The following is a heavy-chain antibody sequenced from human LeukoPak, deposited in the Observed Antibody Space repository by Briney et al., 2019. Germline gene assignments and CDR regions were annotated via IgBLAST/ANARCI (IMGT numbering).Heavy chain of an antibody. Sequence: SETLSLTCTVSGGSISSYYWSWIRQPAGKGLEWIGRIYTSGSTNYNPSLKSRVTMSVDTSKNQFSLKLTSVTAADTAVYYCARVITMVRGIYYYQGIDVWGQGTTVTVSS. CDR2: IYTSGST. CDR1: GGSISSYY. D-gene: IGHD3-10*01. V-gene: IGHV4-4*07. J-gene: IGHJ6*02. CDR3: ARVITMVRGIYYYQGIDV.